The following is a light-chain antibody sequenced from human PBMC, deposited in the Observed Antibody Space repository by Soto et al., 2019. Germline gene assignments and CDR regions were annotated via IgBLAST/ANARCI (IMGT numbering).Light chain of an antibody. V-gene: IGKV3-20*01. CDR2: GAS. Sequence: EIVLTQSPGTLSLSPGERATLSCRASQSVSSSYLAWYQQKPDQAPRRLIYGASSRATGIPDRFSGSGSGTDFTLTISRLEPEDFAVYYCQQYGSSPLTFGGGTKVEIK. CDR1: QSVSSSY. CDR3: QQYGSSPLT. J-gene: IGKJ4*01.